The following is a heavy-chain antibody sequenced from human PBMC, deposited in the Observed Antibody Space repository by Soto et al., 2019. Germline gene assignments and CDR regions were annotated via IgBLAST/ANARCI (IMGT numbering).Heavy chain of an antibody. CDR2: IYYSTNT. CDR1: GGSISSYY. Sequence: SETLSLTCTVSGGSISSYYWSWIRQPPGKGLEWIGHIYYSTNTNFSPSLKSRVTMSADTSKNQFSLRLSSVTTADTAVYYCGRDDYGDSIDYWGQGTLVTVSS. D-gene: IGHD4-17*01. J-gene: IGHJ4*02. CDR3: GRDDYGDSIDY. V-gene: IGHV4-59*01.